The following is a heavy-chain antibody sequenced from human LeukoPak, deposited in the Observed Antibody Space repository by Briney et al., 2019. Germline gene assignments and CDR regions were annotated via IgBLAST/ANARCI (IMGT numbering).Heavy chain of an antibody. J-gene: IGHJ4*02. V-gene: IGHV3-23*01. CDR2: ISGSGGST. D-gene: IGHD6-13*01. CDR3: AHISSSWPDY. CDR1: GFTFSSYA. Sequence: PGGSLRLSCAASGFTFSSYAMSWVRQAPGKGLEWVSAISGSGGSTYYADSVKGWFTISRDNSKNTLYLQMNSLRAEDTAVYYCAHISSSWPDYWGQGTLVTVSS.